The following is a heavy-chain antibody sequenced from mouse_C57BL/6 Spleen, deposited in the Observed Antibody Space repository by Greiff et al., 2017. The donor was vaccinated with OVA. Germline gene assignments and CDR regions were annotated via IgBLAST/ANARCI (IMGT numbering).Heavy chain of an antibody. D-gene: IGHD1-1*01. Sequence: VQLKQSGPELVKPGASVKISCKASGYTFTDYYMNWVKQSHGKSLEWIGDINPNNGGTSYNQKFKGKATLTVDKSSSTAYMELRSLTSEDSAVYYCARMTTVVAEYFDVWGTGTTVTVSS. J-gene: IGHJ1*03. CDR3: ARMTTVVAEYFDV. CDR2: INPNNGGT. CDR1: GYTFTDYY. V-gene: IGHV1-26*01.